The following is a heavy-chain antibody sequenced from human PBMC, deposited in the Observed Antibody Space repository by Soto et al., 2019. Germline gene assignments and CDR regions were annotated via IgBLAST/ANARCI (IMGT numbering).Heavy chain of an antibody. V-gene: IGHV1-46*01. CDR1: GYSFTSYY. D-gene: IGHD4-17*01. CDR3: ARVRATLTTYNYYGMDV. Sequence: ASVKVSCKASGYSFTSYYIHWVRQAPGQGLEWMGIINPSYGSPSYAQKFQGRVTMTRDTSTSTVNMELCSLRSDDTAVYYCARVRATLTTYNYYGMDVWGQGTTVTVPS. J-gene: IGHJ6*02. CDR2: INPSYGSP.